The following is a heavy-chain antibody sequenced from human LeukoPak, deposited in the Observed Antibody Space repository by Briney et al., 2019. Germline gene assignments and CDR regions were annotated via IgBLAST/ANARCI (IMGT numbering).Heavy chain of an antibody. V-gene: IGHV3-30*02. CDR1: EFTFSAYA. CDR3: TKDLGTEYNIFDY. CDR2: VRYGGNIK. Sequence: GGSLRLSCAASEFTFSAYAMHWIRQAPGRGLEWVAFVRYGGNIKYYADFVKGRFTISRDNSKNTLYLQMNSLRPEDTAVYYCTKDLGTEYNIFDYWGQGTLVTVSS. J-gene: IGHJ4*02. D-gene: IGHD3-9*01.